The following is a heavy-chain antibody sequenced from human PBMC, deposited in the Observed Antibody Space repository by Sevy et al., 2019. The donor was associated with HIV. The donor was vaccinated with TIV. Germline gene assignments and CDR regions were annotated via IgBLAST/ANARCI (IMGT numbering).Heavy chain of an antibody. CDR2: FHYSGST. J-gene: IGHJ5*02. V-gene: IGHV4-39*01. D-gene: IGHD2-2*01. CDR1: SGSISSGSYY. CDR3: ARHVWSNAPKRYCTGISCYPFDP. Sequence: SETLSLICTVSSGSISSGSYYWGWIRQPPGKGLEWIGSFHYSGSTYYNPFLRSRVTISADTSKSQLSLKLRSVTAADTAMYYCARHVWSNAPKRYCTGISCYPFDPWGQGTPVTVSS.